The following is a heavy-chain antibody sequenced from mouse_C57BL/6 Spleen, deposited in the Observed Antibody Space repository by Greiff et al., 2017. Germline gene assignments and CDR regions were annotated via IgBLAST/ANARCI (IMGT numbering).Heavy chain of an antibody. CDR1: GYAFTNYL. V-gene: IGHV1-54*01. Sequence: QVQLQQSGAELVRPGTSVKVSCKASGYAFTNYLIEWVKQRPGQGLEWIGVINPGSGGTNYNEKFKGKATLTADKSSSTAYMQLSSLTSEDSAVYFCARRLLAWFAYWGQGTQVTVSA. J-gene: IGHJ3*01. CDR2: INPGSGGT. CDR3: ARRLLAWFAY. D-gene: IGHD1-1*01.